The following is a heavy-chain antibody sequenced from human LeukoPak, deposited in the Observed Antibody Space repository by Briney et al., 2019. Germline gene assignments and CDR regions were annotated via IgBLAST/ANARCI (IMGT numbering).Heavy chain of an antibody. J-gene: IGHJ2*01. CDR1: GGSIRNYY. D-gene: IGHD6-13*01. CDR2: IHYSGST. V-gene: IGHV4-59*01. Sequence: PSETLSLTCTVSGGSIRNYYWSWIRQPPGKGLEWIGYIHYSGSTNYNPSLKSRVTISVDTSKNQFSLKLSSVTAADTAVYYCARVYYSSSYDYWYFDLWGRGTLVTVSS. CDR3: ARVYYSSSYDYWYFDL.